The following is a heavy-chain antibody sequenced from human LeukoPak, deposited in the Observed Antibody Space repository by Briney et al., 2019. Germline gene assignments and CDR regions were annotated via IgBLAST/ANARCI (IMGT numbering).Heavy chain of an antibody. CDR1: GYTFTSYG. Sequence: ASVKVSCKASGYTFTSYGISWVRQAPGQGLEWMGWISDYNGNTNYAQKLQGRVTMTTDTSTSTAYMELRSLRSDDTAVYYCATSFEGYCSSTSCSGYWGQGTLVTVSS. V-gene: IGHV1-18*01. J-gene: IGHJ4*02. D-gene: IGHD2-2*01. CDR3: ATSFEGYCSSTSCSGY. CDR2: ISDYNGNT.